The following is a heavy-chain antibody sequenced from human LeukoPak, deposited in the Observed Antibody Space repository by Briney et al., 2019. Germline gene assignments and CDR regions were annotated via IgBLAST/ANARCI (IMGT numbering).Heavy chain of an antibody. CDR2: IYYSGST. J-gene: IGHJ4*02. V-gene: IGHV4-59*01. Sequence: GSLRLSCAASGFTFSSYAMSWVRQAPGKVLEWIGYIYYSGSTNYNPSLKSRVTISVDTSKNQFSLKLSSVTAADTAVYYCARPSFGELALDYWGQGTLVTVSS. CDR1: GFTFSSYA. CDR3: ARPSFGELALDY. D-gene: IGHD3-10*01.